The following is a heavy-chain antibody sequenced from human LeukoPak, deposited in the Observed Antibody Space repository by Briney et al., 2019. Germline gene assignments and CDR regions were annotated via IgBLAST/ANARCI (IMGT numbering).Heavy chain of an antibody. D-gene: IGHD3-22*01. V-gene: IGHV1-46*01. J-gene: IGHJ4*02. CDR2: INPSGGST. CDR3: ARSFFHYYDSSGPPFDY. CDR1: GYTFTSYY. Sequence: ASVKVSCKASGYTFTSYYMHWVRQAPGQGLEWMGIINPSGGSTSYAQKFQGRVTMTRDTSTSTVYMELSSLRSEDTAVYYCARSFFHYYDSSGPPFDYWGQGTLVTVSS.